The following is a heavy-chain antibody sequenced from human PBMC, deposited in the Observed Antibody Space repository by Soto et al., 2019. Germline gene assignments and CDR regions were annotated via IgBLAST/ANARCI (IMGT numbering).Heavy chain of an antibody. D-gene: IGHD6-6*01. V-gene: IGHV3-33*01. Sequence: QVQLVESGGGVVQPGRSLRLSCAASGFTFSSYGMHWVRQAPGKGLEWVAVIWYDGSNKYYADSVKGRFTISRDNSKNTLYLQMNSLRAEDTAVYYCARAGIAARPFSSSYYYYGMDVWGQGTTVTVSS. CDR3: ARAGIAARPFSSSYYYYGMDV. J-gene: IGHJ6*02. CDR1: GFTFSSYG. CDR2: IWYDGSNK.